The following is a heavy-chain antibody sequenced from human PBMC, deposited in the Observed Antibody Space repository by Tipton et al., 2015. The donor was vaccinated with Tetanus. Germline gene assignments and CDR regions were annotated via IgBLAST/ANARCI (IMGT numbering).Heavy chain of an antibody. V-gene: IGHV4-4*01. CDR2: IYYSGTT. D-gene: IGHD1-26*01. J-gene: IGHJ4*02. CDR1: GGPVSSSNW. CDR3: ARGLPREPFYFDY. Sequence: TLSLTCDVSGGPVSSSNWWSWVRQAPGKGLEWIGEIYYSGTTNYNPSLKSRVTISTDKSKNQVSLRLNSVTAADTAVYFCARGLPREPFYFDYWGQGKQVTVSS.